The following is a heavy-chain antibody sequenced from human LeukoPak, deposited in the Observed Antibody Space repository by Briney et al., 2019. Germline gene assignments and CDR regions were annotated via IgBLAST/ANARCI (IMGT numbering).Heavy chain of an antibody. CDR2: ISYDGSNK. Sequence: PGGSLRLSCAASGFTFSSYGMHWVRQAPGKGLEWVAVISYDGSNKYYADSVKGRFTVSRDNSKNTLYLQMNSLRAEDTAVYYCAKSRATHFDSWGQGTLVTVSS. J-gene: IGHJ4*02. CDR3: AKSRATHFDS. CDR1: GFTFSSYG. V-gene: IGHV3-30*18.